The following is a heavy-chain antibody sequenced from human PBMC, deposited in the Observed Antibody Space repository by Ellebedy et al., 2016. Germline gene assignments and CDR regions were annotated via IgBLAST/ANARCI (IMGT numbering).Heavy chain of an antibody. Sequence: ASVKVSCXASGYTFTGYYMHWVRQAPGQGLEWMGWINPNSGGTNYAQKFQGRITMTRDTSINTAYMELSRLITDDTAVYYCARTGRYSGSTDASDVWGQGTMVTVSS. D-gene: IGHD3-10*01. CDR2: INPNSGGT. V-gene: IGHV1-2*02. CDR3: ARTGRYSGSTDASDV. CDR1: GYTFTGYY. J-gene: IGHJ3*01.